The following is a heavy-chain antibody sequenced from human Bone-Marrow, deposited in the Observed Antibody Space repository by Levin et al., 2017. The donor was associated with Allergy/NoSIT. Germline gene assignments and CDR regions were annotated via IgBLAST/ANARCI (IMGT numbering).Heavy chain of an antibody. V-gene: IGHV4-59*01. J-gene: IGHJ4*02. CDR1: GGSISSYY. CDR2: IYYSGST. CDR3: ASQDPYSSSFDY. D-gene: IGHD6-13*01. Sequence: SETLSLTCTVSGGSISSYYWSWIRQPPGKGLEWIGYIYYSGSTNYNPSLKSRVTISVDTSKNQFSLKLSSVTAADTAVYYCASQDPYSSSFDYWGQGTLVTVSS.